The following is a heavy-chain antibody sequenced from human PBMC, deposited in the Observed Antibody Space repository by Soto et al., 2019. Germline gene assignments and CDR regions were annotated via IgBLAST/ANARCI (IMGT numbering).Heavy chain of an antibody. CDR3: ARDLDGSGSYYTDY. V-gene: IGHV1-18*01. CDR1: GGTFSSYA. Sequence: GASVKVSCKASGGTFSSYAISWVRQAPGQGLEWMGGIIPIFGNTNYAQNLQGRVTMTTDTSTSTAYMELRSLRSDDTAVYYCARDLDGSGSYYTDYWGPGTLVTVSS. CDR2: IIPIFGNT. J-gene: IGHJ4*02. D-gene: IGHD3-10*01.